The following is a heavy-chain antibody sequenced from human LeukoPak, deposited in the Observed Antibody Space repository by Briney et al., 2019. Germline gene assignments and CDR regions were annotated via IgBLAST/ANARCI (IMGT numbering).Heavy chain of an antibody. CDR3: ARRVGGFDI. Sequence: GGSLRLSCAGSGFTFSSYAVHWVRRAPGKGLEWVSAIGSGGATYYTDSVKGRFTISRDNAKNSLYLQMNSLRAEDMAVYFCARRVGGFDIWGRGTMVTVSS. V-gene: IGHV3/OR16-10*01. CDR2: IGSGGAT. D-gene: IGHD1-26*01. J-gene: IGHJ3*02. CDR1: GFTFSSYA.